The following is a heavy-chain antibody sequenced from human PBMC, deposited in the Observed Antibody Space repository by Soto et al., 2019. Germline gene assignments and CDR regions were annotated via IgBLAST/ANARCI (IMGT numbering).Heavy chain of an antibody. CDR2: ISGSGGAT. V-gene: IGHV3-23*01. J-gene: IGHJ4*02. CDR3: AKSATNIVATALFDY. CDR1: GFTFGSYV. D-gene: IGHD5-12*01. Sequence: GGSLRLSCAASGFTFGSYVMTWVRQAPGKGLEWVSGISGSGGATYYADSVKGRFTISRDNSKNTLYLQMNSLRAEDTAVYYCAKSATNIVATALFDYWGQGTLVTVSS.